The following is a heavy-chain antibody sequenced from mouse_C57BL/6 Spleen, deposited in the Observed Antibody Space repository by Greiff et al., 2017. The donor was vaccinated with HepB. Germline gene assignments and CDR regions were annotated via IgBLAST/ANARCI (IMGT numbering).Heavy chain of an antibody. V-gene: IGHV5-16*01. Sequence: EVMLVESEGGLVQPGSSMKLSCTASGFTFSDYYMAWVRQVPEKGLEWVANINYDGSSTYYLDSLKSRFIISRDNAKNILYLQMSSLKSEDTATYYCARDHSRGWYFDVWGTGTTVTVSS. CDR3: ARDHSRGWYFDV. CDR1: GFTFSDYY. CDR2: INYDGSST. D-gene: IGHD1-1*01. J-gene: IGHJ1*03.